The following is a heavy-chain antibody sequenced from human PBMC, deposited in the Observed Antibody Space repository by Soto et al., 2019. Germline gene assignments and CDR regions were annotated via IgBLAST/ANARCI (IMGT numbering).Heavy chain of an antibody. D-gene: IGHD3-22*01. Sequence: GGSLRLSCVASGFTSSSYGMHWVRQAPGKGLEWVAVISYDRSNKYYADSVKGRFTISRDNSKNTLYLQMNSLRAEDTAVYYCAKDRHYDSSGDHNNWFDPWGQGTLVTVSS. V-gene: IGHV3-30*18. CDR2: ISYDRSNK. CDR1: GFTSSSYG. J-gene: IGHJ5*02. CDR3: AKDRHYDSSGDHNNWFDP.